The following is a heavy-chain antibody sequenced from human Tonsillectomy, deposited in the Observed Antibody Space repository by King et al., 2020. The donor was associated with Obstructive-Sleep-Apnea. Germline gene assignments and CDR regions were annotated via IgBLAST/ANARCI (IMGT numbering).Heavy chain of an antibody. CDR2: MNPNSGNT. V-gene: IGHV1-8*01. Sequence: QLVQSGAEVKKPGASVKVSCQASGYTFTSYDIHWVRQATGQGLEWMGWMNPNSGNTGYAQKFQGRVTMTRNTSISTAYMELSSLRSEDTAVYYCARVYYDILTGYLFDYWGQGTLVTVSS. J-gene: IGHJ4*02. CDR1: GYTFTSYD. CDR3: ARVYYDILTGYLFDY. D-gene: IGHD3-9*01.